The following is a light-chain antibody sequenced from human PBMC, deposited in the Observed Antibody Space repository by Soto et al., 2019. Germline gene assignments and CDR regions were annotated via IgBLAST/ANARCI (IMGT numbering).Light chain of an antibody. V-gene: IGLV2-8*01. CDR1: SSDIGGYNY. J-gene: IGLJ2*01. Sequence: QSALTQPPSASGSPGESVTISCTGTSSDIGGYNYVSWYQQHPGKAPKLMIYEVSKRPSGVPDRFSGSKSGNTASLTVSGLQAEDEADYYGSSYAGSIDYVLFGGGTKLTVL. CDR3: SSYAGSIDYVL. CDR2: EVS.